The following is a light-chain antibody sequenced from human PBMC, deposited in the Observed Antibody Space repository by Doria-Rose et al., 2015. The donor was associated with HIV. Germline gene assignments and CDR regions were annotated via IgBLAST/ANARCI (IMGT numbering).Light chain of an antibody. CDR2: GAS. V-gene: IGKV3-15*01. CDR1: QSVSTD. Sequence: MTQSPETLSVSPGESATLSCRASQSVSTDLAWYQHKPGQAPRLLIWGASTRATGIPARFSGSGSGTEFTLTISSLQSEDFAIYFSHQYNNWPTFGQGTRLDIK. CDR3: HQYNNWPT. J-gene: IGKJ5*01.